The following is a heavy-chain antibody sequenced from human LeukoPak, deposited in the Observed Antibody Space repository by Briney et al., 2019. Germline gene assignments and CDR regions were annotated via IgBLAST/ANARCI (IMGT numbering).Heavy chain of an antibody. V-gene: IGHV3-30*02. J-gene: IGHJ4*02. CDR3: AKDKGSGSLYYFDF. Sequence: PGGSLRLSCAASGFTFSNNGMHWVRQAPGKGLEWVSFIQFDGTKKYYADSVKGRFTISRDNSKHTLYLQMNSLRAEDTAVYYCAKDKGSGSLYYFDFWGQGTLVTVSS. D-gene: IGHD3-10*01. CDR2: IQFDGTKK. CDR1: GFTFSNNG.